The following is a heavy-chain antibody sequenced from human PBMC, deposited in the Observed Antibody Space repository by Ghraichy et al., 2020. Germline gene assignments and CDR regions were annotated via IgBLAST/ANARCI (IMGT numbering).Heavy chain of an antibody. CDR3: AKDRSYDFWSGYPAY. J-gene: IGHJ4*02. D-gene: IGHD3-3*01. Sequence: GGSLRLSCAASGFTFGGYAMHWVRQAPGKGLEWVSGISWNSGSIGYADSVKGRFTISRDNAKNSLYLQMNSLRAEDTALYYCAKDRSYDFWSGYPAYWGQGTPVTVS. CDR1: GFTFGGYA. V-gene: IGHV3-9*01. CDR2: ISWNSGSI.